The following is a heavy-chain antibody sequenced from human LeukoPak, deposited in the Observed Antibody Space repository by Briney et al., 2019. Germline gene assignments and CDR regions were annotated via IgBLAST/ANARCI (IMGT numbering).Heavy chain of an antibody. CDR3: ARGPTKGNAFDV. D-gene: IGHD2-2*01. CDR1: GFTFSSYW. CDR2: IKQDGSEK. V-gene: IGHV3-7*01. J-gene: IGHJ3*01. Sequence: GGSLRLSRAASGFTFSSYWMSWVRQAPGKGLEWVAKIKQDGSEKYYVDSVKGRFTISRDNAKNSLYLQMSSLRAEDTAVYYCARGPTKGNAFDVWGQGTMVTVSS.